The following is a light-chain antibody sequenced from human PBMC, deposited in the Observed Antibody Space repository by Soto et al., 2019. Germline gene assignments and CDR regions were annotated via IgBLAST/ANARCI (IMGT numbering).Light chain of an antibody. Sequence: QSALTQPASVSGSPGQSITISCTGTSSDVGSYNLVSWYQQHPGKAPKAMIYEVSKRPSGVSNSFSGSKSGNTASLTISGLQAEDEADYYCCSYAGSSTVFGTGTKVT. CDR2: EVS. V-gene: IGLV2-23*02. CDR1: SSDVGSYNL. J-gene: IGLJ1*01. CDR3: CSYAGSSTV.